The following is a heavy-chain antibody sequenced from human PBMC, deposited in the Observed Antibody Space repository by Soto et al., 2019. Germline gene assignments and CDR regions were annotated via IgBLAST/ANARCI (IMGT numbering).Heavy chain of an antibody. V-gene: IGHV1-69*06. CDR1: GVTFSSYA. CDR3: AIGRGGDTAMATDY. CDR2: IIPIFGTA. D-gene: IGHD5-18*01. J-gene: IGHJ4*02. Sequence: SVKVSCKASGVTFSSYAISWVRQAPGQGLEWMGGIIPIFGTANYAQKFQGRVTITADKSTSTAYMELSSLRSEDTAVYYCAIGRGGDTAMATDYWGQGTLVTVSS.